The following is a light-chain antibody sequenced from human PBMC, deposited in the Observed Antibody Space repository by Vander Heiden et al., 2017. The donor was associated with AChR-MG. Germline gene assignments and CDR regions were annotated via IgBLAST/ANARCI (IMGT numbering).Light chain of an antibody. CDR3: QKDNGVPLT. CDR2: AAS. CDR1: QGISSY. V-gene: IGKV1-27*01. Sequence: DIQMTQSPSSLSASVGDRVTITCRASQGISSYLAWYQHKPGKVPKLLIYAASTLQSGVPSRFSGSGSGTDFTLTISSLQPEDVATYYCQKDNGVPLTFGQGTKVEIK. J-gene: IGKJ1*01.